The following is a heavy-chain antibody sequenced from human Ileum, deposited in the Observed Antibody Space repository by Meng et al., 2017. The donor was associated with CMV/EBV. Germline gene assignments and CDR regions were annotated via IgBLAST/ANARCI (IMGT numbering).Heavy chain of an antibody. CDR3: ARGPSEGDNWNYSYLNWFDP. Sequence: SVGGYYWSWIRQAPGKGLEWIGEINHSGSTNYNPSLKSRVTISVDTSKNQFSLKLSSVTAADTAVYYCARGPSEGDNWNYSYLNWFDPWGQGTLVTVSS. D-gene: IGHD1-7*01. J-gene: IGHJ5*02. CDR1: SVGGYY. V-gene: IGHV4-34*01. CDR2: INHSGST.